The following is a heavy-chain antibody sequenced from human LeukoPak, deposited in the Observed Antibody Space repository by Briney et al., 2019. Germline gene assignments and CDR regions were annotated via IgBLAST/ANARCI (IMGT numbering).Heavy chain of an antibody. D-gene: IGHD6-19*01. CDR3: ARARGRGGIAVAGTGCYFDY. V-gene: IGHV4-34*01. J-gene: IGHJ4*02. Sequence: PSETLSLTCAVYGGSFSGYYWSWIRQPPGKGLEWIGEINHSGSTDYNPSLKSRVTISVDTSKDQFSLKLSSVTAADTAVYYCARARGRGGIAVAGTGCYFDYWGQGTLVTVSS. CDR1: GGSFSGYY. CDR2: INHSGST.